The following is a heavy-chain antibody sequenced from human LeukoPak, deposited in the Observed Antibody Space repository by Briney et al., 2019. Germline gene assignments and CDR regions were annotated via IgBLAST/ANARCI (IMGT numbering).Heavy chain of an antibody. V-gene: IGHV1-2*02. CDR2: TNPNSGGT. CDR3: AREGYCSGGSCYNFDY. Sequence: ASVKVSCKASGYTFTGYYMHWVRQAPGQGLEWMGWTNPNSGGTNYAQKFQGRVTMTRDTSISTAYMELSRLGSDDTAVYYCAREGYCSGGSCYNFDYWGQGTLVTVSS. CDR1: GYTFTGYY. D-gene: IGHD2-15*01. J-gene: IGHJ4*02.